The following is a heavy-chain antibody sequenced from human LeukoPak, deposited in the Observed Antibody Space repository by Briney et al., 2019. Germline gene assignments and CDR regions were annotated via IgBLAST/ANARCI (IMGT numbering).Heavy chain of an antibody. CDR2: IKTNTDVGTI. V-gene: IGHV3-15*01. J-gene: IGHJ3*02. Sequence: GGSLRLSCVASGFTFRNAWMNWVRQAPGKGLEWDGRIKTNTDVGTIDYAAPVKGRFTISRDDSENTLYLQMNSLKTEDTALYYCTTNDAFDIWGQGTMVTVSS. CDR3: TTNDAFDI. CDR1: GFTFRNAW.